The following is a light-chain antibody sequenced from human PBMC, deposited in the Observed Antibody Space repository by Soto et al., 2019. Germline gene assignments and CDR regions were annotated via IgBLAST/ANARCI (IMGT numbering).Light chain of an antibody. V-gene: IGKV3-15*01. J-gene: IGKJ1*01. CDR1: QSVSTY. Sequence: EIVLTQSPATLSLSPGERATLSCRASQSVSTYLAWYQQKPGQAPRLLIYEASNRATGIPARFSGSGSGTEFTLTISSLQSEDFAVYYCQQYNNWPRTFGQGTKVHIK. CDR3: QQYNNWPRT. CDR2: EAS.